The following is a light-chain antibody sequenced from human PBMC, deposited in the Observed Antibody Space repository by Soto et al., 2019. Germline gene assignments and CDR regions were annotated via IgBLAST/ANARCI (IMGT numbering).Light chain of an antibody. CDR2: GAS. CDR3: QQYGNSPPLT. J-gene: IGKJ4*01. Sequence: EIVLTQSPGTLSLSPGERATLSCRASQSVSSHLAWYQQRPGQAPRLLIYGASSRATGIPDRFSGSGSGTDFTLTISRLEPEDFAVYYCQQYGNSPPLTFGGGTKMEIK. V-gene: IGKV3-20*01. CDR1: QSVSSH.